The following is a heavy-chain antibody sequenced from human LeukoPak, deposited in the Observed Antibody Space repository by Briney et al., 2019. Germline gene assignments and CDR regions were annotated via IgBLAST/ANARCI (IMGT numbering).Heavy chain of an antibody. CDR3: ARSVVPAAIQSWYFDL. V-gene: IGHV4-30-4*01. J-gene: IGHJ2*01. CDR2: IYYSGST. D-gene: IGHD2-2*02. CDR1: GGSISSGDYY. Sequence: SQTLSLTCTVSGGSISSGDYYWSWIRQPPGKGLEWIGYIYYSGSTYYNPSLKSRVTISVDTSKNQFSLKLSSVTAADTAVYYCARSVVPAAIQSWYFDLWGRGTLVTVSS.